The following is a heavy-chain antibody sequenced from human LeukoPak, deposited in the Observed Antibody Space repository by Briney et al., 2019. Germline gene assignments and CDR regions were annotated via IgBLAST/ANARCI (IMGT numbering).Heavy chain of an antibody. Sequence: GGSLRLSCAASGFAFSRHGSHWVRQPPGKGLEWMAFIPSDGSNKFYTASVRGRFTISKDNTKNTLFLQMTRLSAEAAVVYYGAQGVGGAANYYYMDVWGKGTTVTVSS. V-gene: IGHV3-30*02. CDR3: AQGVGGAANYYYMDV. CDR2: IPSDGSNK. CDR1: GFAFSRHG. D-gene: IGHD3-16*01. J-gene: IGHJ6*03.